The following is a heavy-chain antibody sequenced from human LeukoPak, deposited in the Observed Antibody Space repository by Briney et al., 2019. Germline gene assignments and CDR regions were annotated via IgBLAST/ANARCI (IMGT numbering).Heavy chain of an antibody. V-gene: IGHV3-53*03. CDR1: GFTVNSNY. CDR2: IYSGGST. CDR3: AGGYHNKYYYYYYMDV. Sequence: GGSLRLSCAASGFTVNSNYMSWVRQAPGKGLEWVSVIYSGGSTYYADSVKGRFTISRDNAKNSLYLQMNSLRAEDTAVYYCAGGYHNKYYYYYYMDVWGKGTTVTVSS. J-gene: IGHJ6*03. D-gene: IGHD3-9*01.